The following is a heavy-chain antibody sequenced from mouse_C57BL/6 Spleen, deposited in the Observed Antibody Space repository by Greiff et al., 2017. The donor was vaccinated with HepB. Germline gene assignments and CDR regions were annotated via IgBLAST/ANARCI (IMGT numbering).Heavy chain of an antibody. CDR1: GFTFTDYY. V-gene: IGHV7-3*01. CDR2: IRNKANGYTT. Sequence: EVMLVESGGGLVQPGGSLSLSCAASGFTFTDYYMSWVRQPPGKALEWLGFIRNKANGYTTEYSASVKGRFTISRDNSQSILYLQMNTLRAEDSATYYGASYDYGSVFDYWGQGTTLTVSS. CDR3: ASYDYGSVFDY. J-gene: IGHJ2*01. D-gene: IGHD1-1*01.